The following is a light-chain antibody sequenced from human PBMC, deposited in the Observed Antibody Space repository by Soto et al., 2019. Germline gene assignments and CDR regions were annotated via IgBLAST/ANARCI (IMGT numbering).Light chain of an antibody. CDR2: GTS. Sequence: EIVMTQSPVALSVSPGERAALSCRASQSVGRNFAWYQQRPGQAPRVLIYGTSTRATGVPARFSGSGSGTDFTLTISSLQSEDFAVYYCQHYNNGPYTLGQGPGWRSN. V-gene: IGKV3-15*01. CDR3: QHYNNGPYT. CDR1: QSVGRN. J-gene: IGKJ2*01.